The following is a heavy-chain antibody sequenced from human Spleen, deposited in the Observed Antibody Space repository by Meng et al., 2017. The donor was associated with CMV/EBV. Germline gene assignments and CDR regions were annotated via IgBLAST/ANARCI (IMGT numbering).Heavy chain of an antibody. CDR2: IKQDGSEK. D-gene: IGHD3-10*01. J-gene: IGHJ6*02. Sequence: GESLKISCAASGFTFSSYWMSWVRQAPGKGLEWVANIKQDGSEKYYVDSVKGRFTISRDNAKNSLYLQMNSLRAEDTAVYYCARNKGYYYGSGDYYGMDVWGQGTTVTVSS. V-gene: IGHV3-7*01. CDR3: ARNKGYYYGSGDYYGMDV. CDR1: GFTFSSYW.